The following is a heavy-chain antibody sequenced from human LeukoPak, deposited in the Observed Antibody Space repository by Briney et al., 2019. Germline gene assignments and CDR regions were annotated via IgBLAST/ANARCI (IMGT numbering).Heavy chain of an antibody. Sequence: SETLSLTCTVSGGSASSGSYYWSWVRQPPGKGLEWIGYIFYSGSTNYNPSLKSRVTISVDTSNNQFSLKLSSVTAADTAVYYCARVRYDSSLWGQGTLVTVSS. CDR3: ARVRYDSSL. D-gene: IGHD3-22*01. J-gene: IGHJ4*02. CDR2: IFYSGST. V-gene: IGHV4-61*01. CDR1: GGSASSGSYY.